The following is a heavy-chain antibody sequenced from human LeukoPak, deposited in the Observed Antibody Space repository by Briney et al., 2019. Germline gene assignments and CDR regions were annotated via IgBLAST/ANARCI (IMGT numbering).Heavy chain of an antibody. V-gene: IGHV1-69*13. CDR3: ARDHGNDAFDI. J-gene: IGHJ3*02. CDR2: IIPIFGTA. Sequence: SVKVSCKASGGTFSSYAISWVRQAPGQGLEGVGGIIPIFGTANYAQKFQGRVTITADESTSTAYMELSSLRSEDTAVYYCARDHGNDAFDIWGQGTMVTVSS. CDR1: GGTFSSYA.